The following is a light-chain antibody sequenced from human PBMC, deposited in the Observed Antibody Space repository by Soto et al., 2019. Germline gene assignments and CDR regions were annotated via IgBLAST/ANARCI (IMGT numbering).Light chain of an antibody. J-gene: IGKJ5*01. CDR2: GAF. CDR3: QQYGTSPRA. V-gene: IGKV3-20*01. CDR1: LSVSSSY. Sequence: EIVLTQSPGTLSLSPGERATLSCRASLSVSSSYLAWYQQKPGQGPRLLIYGAFSWATGIPDRFIGSGFGTDFTLTISRMEPEDLSLEYCQQYGTSPRALGQGTRLEI.